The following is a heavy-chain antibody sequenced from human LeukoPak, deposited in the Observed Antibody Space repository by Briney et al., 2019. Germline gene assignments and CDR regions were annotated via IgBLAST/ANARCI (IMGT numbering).Heavy chain of an antibody. CDR1: GGSISSGGYY. J-gene: IGHJ4*02. Sequence: SETLSLTCTVSGGSISSGGYYWSWIRQPPGKGLEWIGEINHSGSTNYNPSLKSRVTISVDTSKNQFSLKLSSVTAADTAVYYCARGYYYDSSGYDYWGQGTLVTVSS. CDR3: ARGYYYDSSGYDY. V-gene: IGHV4-39*07. CDR2: INHSGST. D-gene: IGHD3-22*01.